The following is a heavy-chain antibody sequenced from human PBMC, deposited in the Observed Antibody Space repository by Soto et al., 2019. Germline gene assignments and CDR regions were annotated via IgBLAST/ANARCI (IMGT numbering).Heavy chain of an antibody. V-gene: IGHV1-69*06. D-gene: IGHD2-15*01. CDR2: IIPIFGTP. CDR1: GGTFSTYT. Sequence: SVKVSCKASGGTFSTYTFSWVRQAPGQGLEWMGRIIPIFGTPYYAQKFQGRVTITADKSTSTVYMELSSLRSDDTAVYFCARGLECRGYCLDKPTWFGPWGQGTLVTVSS. CDR3: ARGLECRGYCLDKPTWFGP. J-gene: IGHJ5*02.